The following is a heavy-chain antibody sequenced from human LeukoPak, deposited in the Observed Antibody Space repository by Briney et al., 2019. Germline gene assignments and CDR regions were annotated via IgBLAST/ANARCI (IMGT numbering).Heavy chain of an antibody. CDR1: GYTFTSYS. J-gene: IGHJ4*02. Sequence: ASVKVSCKASGYTFTSYSMHWVRQAPGQGLEWMGIINPSGGSTSYAQKFQGRVTMTRDTSTSTVYMELSSLRSEDTAVYYCARDLEDATEDYWGQGTLVTVSS. CDR3: ARDLEDATEDY. CDR2: INPSGGST. V-gene: IGHV1-46*01.